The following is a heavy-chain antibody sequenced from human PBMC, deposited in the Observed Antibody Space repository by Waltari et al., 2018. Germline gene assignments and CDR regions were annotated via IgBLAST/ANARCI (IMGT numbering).Heavy chain of an antibody. Sequence: QVQLVQSGAEVKKPGSSVKVSCKASGGTFRSYAISWVRQAPGQGLEWMGGIIPIFGTANYAQKFQGRVTITTDESTSTAYMELSSLRSEDTAVYYCARDPTPYSGYDYYYMDVWGKGTTVTVSS. CDR2: IIPIFGTA. CDR3: ARDPTPYSGYDYYYMDV. D-gene: IGHD1-26*01. CDR1: GGTFRSYA. V-gene: IGHV1-69*05. J-gene: IGHJ6*03.